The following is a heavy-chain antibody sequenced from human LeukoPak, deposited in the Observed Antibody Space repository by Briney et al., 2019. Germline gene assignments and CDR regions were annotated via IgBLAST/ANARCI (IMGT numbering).Heavy chain of an antibody. J-gene: IGHJ3*02. CDR2: ISDSGGKT. CDR3: AKDWSYDT. V-gene: IGHV3-23*01. CDR1: GFTFITYA. Sequence: GGSLRLSCAASGFTFITYAMTWVRQAPGKGLEWVSAISDSGGKTHYADSVRGRFTISRGNSKNTLFLQMNSLRPEDTAVYYCAKDWSYDTWGQGTMVTVSS.